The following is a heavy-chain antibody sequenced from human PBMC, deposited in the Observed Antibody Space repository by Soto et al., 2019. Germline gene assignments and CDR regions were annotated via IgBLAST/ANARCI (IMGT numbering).Heavy chain of an antibody. CDR3: ARDHGGSTWFVGVYYFFGMDV. CDR2: ISSSGDAI. J-gene: IGHJ6*02. V-gene: IGHV3-48*02. D-gene: IGHD6-13*01. CDR1: GFIFSDYT. Sequence: EVQLVESGGDLVQPGGSLRLSCAASGFIFSDYTMTWVRQAPGRGLEFVSHISSSGDAIFYAESVKGRFTVSRDNAKNSLYLQMNSLRDDDTAVYFCARDHGGSTWFVGVYYFFGMDVWGQGTASPSP.